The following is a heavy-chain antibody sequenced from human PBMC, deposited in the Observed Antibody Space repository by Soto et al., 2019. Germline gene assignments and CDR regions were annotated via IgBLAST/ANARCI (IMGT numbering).Heavy chain of an antibody. CDR3: ARAGGFGELYLRAPEDYYYYCYVDV. D-gene: IGHD3-10*01. CDR1: GGSISSGGYY. J-gene: IGHJ6*03. Sequence: QVQLQESSPGLVKPSQTLSLTCTVSGGSISSGGYYWSWIRQHPGKGLERIGYSYYSGSTYYNPSINNRVTISVDPSKNQMSLELRCVTPADTAVYYCARAGGFGELYLRAPEDYYYYCYVDVWGEGTKVTVSS. CDR2: SYYSGST. V-gene: IGHV4-31*03.